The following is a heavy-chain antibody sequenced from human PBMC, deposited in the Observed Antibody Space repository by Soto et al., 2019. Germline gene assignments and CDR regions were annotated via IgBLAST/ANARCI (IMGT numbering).Heavy chain of an antibody. D-gene: IGHD2-2*01. CDR3: ARDPPTSGVVVPAAMRGPFDY. V-gene: IGHV3-66*01. CDR2: IYSGGST. J-gene: IGHJ4*02. CDR1: GFTVSSNY. Sequence: GGSLRLSCAASGFTVSSNYMSWVRQAPGKGLGWVSVIYSGGSTYYADSVKGRFTISRDNSKNTLYLQMNSLRAEDTAVYYCARDPPTSGVVVPAAMRGPFDYWGQGTLVTVSS.